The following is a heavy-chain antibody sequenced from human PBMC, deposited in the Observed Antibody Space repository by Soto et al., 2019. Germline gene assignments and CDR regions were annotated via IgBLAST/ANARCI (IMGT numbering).Heavy chain of an antibody. V-gene: IGHV4-59*12. CDR3: ARERHLYAFDY. CDR2: IYYSGST. CDR1: GGSISSYD. J-gene: IGHJ4*02. D-gene: IGHD3-16*01. Sequence: SQTLPLTCTVSGGSISSYDWSWIRQPPGKGLEWIGYIYYSGSTNYNPSLKSRVTISVDTSKNQFSLKLSSVTAADTAVYYCARERHLYAFDYWGQGTLVTVSS.